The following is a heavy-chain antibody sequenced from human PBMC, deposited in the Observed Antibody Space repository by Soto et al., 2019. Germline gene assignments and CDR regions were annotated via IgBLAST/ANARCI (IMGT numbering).Heavy chain of an antibody. CDR3: ARDFFDSSDYTTNWFDP. CDR1: GDSISNSRFY. V-gene: IGHV4-39*01. J-gene: IGHJ5*02. D-gene: IGHD3-22*01. CDR2: IYHTGNA. Sequence: ETLSLTCSVSGDSISNSRFYWAWIRQSPGEGLEWIGSIYHTGNAYYNPSLKSRVTISVDTSKNQFSLKLTSVTAADAALYYCARDFFDSSDYTTNWFDPWGQGTLVTVSS.